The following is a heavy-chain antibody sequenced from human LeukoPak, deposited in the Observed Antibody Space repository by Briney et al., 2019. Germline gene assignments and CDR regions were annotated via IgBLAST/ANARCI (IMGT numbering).Heavy chain of an antibody. D-gene: IGHD6-13*01. CDR3: ANSQRSSWNYYFDY. J-gene: IGHJ4*02. Sequence: GGSLRLSCAASGFTFSSYWMHWVRQAPGKGLEWVSVISGSGGSTYYADSVKGRFTISRDNSKNTLYLQMNSLRAEDTAVYYCANSQRSSWNYYFDYWGQGTLVTVSS. CDR2: ISGSGGST. V-gene: IGHV3-23*01. CDR1: GFTFSSYW.